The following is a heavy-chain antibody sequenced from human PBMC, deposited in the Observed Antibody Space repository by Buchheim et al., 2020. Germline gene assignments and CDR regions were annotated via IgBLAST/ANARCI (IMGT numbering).Heavy chain of an antibody. CDR1: GFTFSSYA. J-gene: IGHJ4*02. CDR2: ISGSGGST. Sequence: VQLLESGGGLVQPGGSLRLSCAASGFTFSSYAMSWVRQAPGKGLEWVSGISGSGGSTYYADSVKGRFTISRDKSKNTVYLQMNSLRAEDTAVYYCAKDPLTTRYCSGGSCYSVYSYWGQGTL. V-gene: IGHV3-23*01. D-gene: IGHD2-15*01. CDR3: AKDPLTTRYCSGGSCYSVYSY.